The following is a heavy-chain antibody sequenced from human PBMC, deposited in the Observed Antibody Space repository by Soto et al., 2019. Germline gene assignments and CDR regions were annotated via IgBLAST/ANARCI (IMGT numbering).Heavy chain of an antibody. J-gene: IGHJ4*02. CDR3: ARRNVYGSGSYSFDY. Sequence: QVQLVQSGAEVKKPGASVKVSCKASGYTFTNYAMHWVRQAPGQRLEWMGWINAAIGNTKYSQKFQGSVTITRDTAGRGGYMELSSLRSEDTAVYYCARRNVYGSGSYSFDYWGQGTLVTVSS. V-gene: IGHV1-3*01. CDR2: INAAIGNT. D-gene: IGHD3-10*01. CDR1: GYTFTNYA.